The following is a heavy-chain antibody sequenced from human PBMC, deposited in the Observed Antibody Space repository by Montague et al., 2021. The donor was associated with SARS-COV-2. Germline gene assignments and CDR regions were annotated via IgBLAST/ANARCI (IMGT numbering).Heavy chain of an antibody. V-gene: IGHV4-59*01. Sequence: SETLSLTCTVSGGSISSYYWSWIRQPPGKGLEWIGYIYYSGSTNYNPSLKSRVTISVDTSKNQFSLKLSSVTAADTAVYYCARYTGQIRLIVFDYGMDVWGQGTTVTVSS. CDR2: IYYSGST. CDR3: ARYTGQIRLIVFDYGMDV. D-gene: IGHD4-17*01. CDR1: GGSISSYY. J-gene: IGHJ6*02.